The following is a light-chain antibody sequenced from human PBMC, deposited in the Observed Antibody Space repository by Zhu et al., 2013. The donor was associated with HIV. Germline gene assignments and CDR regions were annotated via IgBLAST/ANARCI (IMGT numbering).Light chain of an antibody. CDR2: AAS. CDR3: QQYGSSPT. CDR1: QSVSSTY. J-gene: IGKJ1*01. Sequence: EIVLTQSPGTLSLSPGERATLSCRASQSVSSTYLAWYQQNPGQAPRLLMYAASSRATGIPDRFSGSGSGTDFTLTISRLEPEDFAVYYCQQYGSSPTFGQGTEGG. V-gene: IGKV3-20*01.